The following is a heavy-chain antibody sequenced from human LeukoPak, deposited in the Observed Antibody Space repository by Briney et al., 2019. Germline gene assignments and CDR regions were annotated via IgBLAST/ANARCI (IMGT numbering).Heavy chain of an antibody. CDR3: GGGGRGGY. Sequence: GLSLRLSCAASGFTFSNYEMNWVRQAPGKGLEWLSYISSSGTIYYADSVKGRFTISRDNAKNSLYLQVNSPRAEDTAVYYCGGGGRGGYWGQGTLVTVSS. CDR2: ISSSGTI. CDR1: GFTFSNYE. V-gene: IGHV3-48*03. D-gene: IGHD3-10*01. J-gene: IGHJ4*02.